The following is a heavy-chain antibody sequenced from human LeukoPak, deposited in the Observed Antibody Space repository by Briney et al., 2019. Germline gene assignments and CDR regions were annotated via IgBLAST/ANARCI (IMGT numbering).Heavy chain of an antibody. CDR1: GFSFSYYN. V-gene: IGHV3-48*02. CDR2: IRAYSTAT. J-gene: IGHJ4*02. CDR3: ASPLGPPPGY. Sequence: GGSLRLSCVASGFSFSYYNMNWVRQAPGKGPEWIAHIRAYSTATYYADSVKGRFTVSRDDANNALYLQMNSPKDEDTALYFCASPLGPPPGYWGQGTLVTVSS.